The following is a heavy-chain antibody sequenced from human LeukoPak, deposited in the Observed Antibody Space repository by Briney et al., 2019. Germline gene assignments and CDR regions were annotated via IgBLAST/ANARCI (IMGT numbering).Heavy chain of an antibody. Sequence: GGSLRLSCAASGFTFSSHAMSWVRQAPGKGLEWVSAISGSGGSTYYADSVKGRFTISRDNSKNTLYLQMNSLRAEDTAVYYCAKDRARYFDWLSNYWGQGTLVTVSS. CDR3: AKDRARYFDWLSNY. J-gene: IGHJ4*02. CDR1: GFTFSSHA. V-gene: IGHV3-23*01. CDR2: ISGSGGST. D-gene: IGHD3-9*01.